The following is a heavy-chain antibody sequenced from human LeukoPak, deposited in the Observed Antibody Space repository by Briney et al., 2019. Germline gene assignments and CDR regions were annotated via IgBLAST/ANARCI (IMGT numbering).Heavy chain of an antibody. V-gene: IGHV3-30*02. D-gene: IGHD3-22*01. Sequence: GGSLRLSCAASGFTFSSYGMHWVRQAPGKGLEWVAFIRYDGSNKYYADSVKGRFTISRDNSKNTLYLQMNSLRAEDTAVYYCAKDYYDSSGYYYLVYWGQGTLVTVSS. J-gene: IGHJ4*02. CDR2: IRYDGSNK. CDR3: AKDYYDSSGYYYLVY. CDR1: GFTFSSYG.